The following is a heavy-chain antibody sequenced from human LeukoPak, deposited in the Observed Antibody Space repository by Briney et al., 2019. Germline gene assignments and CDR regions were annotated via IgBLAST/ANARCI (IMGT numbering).Heavy chain of an antibody. CDR3: AKGTVIVGYYFDS. CDR2: ISNDGSDK. D-gene: IGHD3-22*01. V-gene: IGHV3-30*18. Sequence: PGRSLRLSCAASGFTFSSYGIHWVRQAPGKGLEWVAVISNDGSDKSYADSVKGRFTISRDNSKNTLYLQMNSLRAEDTAVYFRAKGTVIVGYYFDSWGQGTLVTVSS. J-gene: IGHJ4*02. CDR1: GFTFSSYG.